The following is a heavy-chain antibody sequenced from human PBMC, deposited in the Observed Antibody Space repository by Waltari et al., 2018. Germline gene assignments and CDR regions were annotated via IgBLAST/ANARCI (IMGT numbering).Heavy chain of an antibody. CDR1: GYTFTSYD. V-gene: IGHV1-8*01. CDR2: MNPNSGNT. CDR3: AVRYSHYDILTGYYPQFDY. Sequence: QVQLVQSGAEVKKPGASVKVSCKASGYTFTSYDIKWVRQATGQGLEWMGWMNPNSGNTGYAQKFQGRVTMTRNTSISTAYMELSSLRSEDTAVYYCAVRYSHYDILTGYYPQFDYWGQGTLVTVSS. J-gene: IGHJ4*02. D-gene: IGHD3-9*01.